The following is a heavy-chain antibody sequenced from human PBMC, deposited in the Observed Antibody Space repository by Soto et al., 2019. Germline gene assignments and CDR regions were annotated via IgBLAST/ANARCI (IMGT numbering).Heavy chain of an antibody. Sequence: PSETLSLTCTVSGGSVSSGSYYWSWIRQPPGKGLEWIGYIYYSGSTNYNPSLKSRVTISVDTSKNQFSLKLSSVTAADTAVYYCARGLRGRWYYDSSGYPETYFDYWGQGTLVTAPQ. CDR1: GGSVSSGSYY. D-gene: IGHD3-22*01. V-gene: IGHV4-61*01. J-gene: IGHJ4*02. CDR2: IYYSGST. CDR3: ARGLRGRWYYDSSGYPETYFDY.